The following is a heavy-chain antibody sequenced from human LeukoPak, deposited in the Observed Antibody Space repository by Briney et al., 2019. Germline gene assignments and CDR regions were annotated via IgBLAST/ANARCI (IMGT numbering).Heavy chain of an antibody. J-gene: IGHJ4*02. CDR3: ASQTTRRLPVAVADYFDY. CDR2: ISTSSDYI. Sequence: GGSLRLACGVSGFTFSSYSMNWVRQAPGKGLEWVSSISTSSDYIYYADSVKGRFTISRDNARNSLYLQMNSLRAEDTAVYYCASQTTRRLPVAVADYFDYWGQGTLVTVSS. V-gene: IGHV3-21*01. D-gene: IGHD6-19*01. CDR1: GFTFSSYS.